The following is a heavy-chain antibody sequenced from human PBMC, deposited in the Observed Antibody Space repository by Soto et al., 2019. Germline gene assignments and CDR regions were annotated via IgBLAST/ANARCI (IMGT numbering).Heavy chain of an antibody. V-gene: IGHV3-9*01. CDR2: ISWNSGSI. J-gene: IGHJ4*02. Sequence: EVQLVESGGGLVQPGRSLRLSCAASGFTFDDYAMHWVRQAPGKGLEWVSGISWNSGSIGYAASVKGRFTISRDNAKNSLYLQMNSMRAEDTALYCCAKRAGSYSGLDYWGQGTLVTVSS. D-gene: IGHD3-10*01. CDR3: AKRAGSYSGLDY. CDR1: GFTFDDYA.